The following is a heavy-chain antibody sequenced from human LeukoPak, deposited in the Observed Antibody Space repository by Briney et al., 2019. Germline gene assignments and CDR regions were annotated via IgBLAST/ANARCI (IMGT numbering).Heavy chain of an antibody. V-gene: IGHV3-21*06. J-gene: IGHJ6*02. CDR2: ISSSSSYI. CDR3: ARGTETSTMINFYYGMDV. Sequence: GGSLRLSCAASGFTFSSYSMNWVRQAPGKGLEWVSSISSSSSYISYADSVKGRFTISRDNAKNTLYLQMNSLRAEDTAVYYCARGTETSTMINFYYGMDVWGRGTMVTVSS. D-gene: IGHD3-16*01. CDR1: GFTFSSYS.